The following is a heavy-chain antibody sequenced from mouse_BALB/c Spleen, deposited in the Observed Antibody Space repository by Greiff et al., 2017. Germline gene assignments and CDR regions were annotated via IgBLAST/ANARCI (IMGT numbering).Heavy chain of an antibody. CDR3: ARGYDYLDY. D-gene: IGHD2-3*01. CDR2: ISSGGST. Sequence: EVHLVESGGGLVKPGGSLKLSCAASGFTFSSYAMSWVRQTPEKRLEWVASISSGGSTYYPDSVKGRFTISRDNARNILYLQMSSLRSEDTAMYYCARGYDYLDYWGQGTTLTVSS. V-gene: IGHV5-6-5*01. CDR1: GFTFSSYA. J-gene: IGHJ2*01.